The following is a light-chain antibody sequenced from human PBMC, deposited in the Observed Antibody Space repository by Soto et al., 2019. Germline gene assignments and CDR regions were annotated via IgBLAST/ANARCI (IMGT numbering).Light chain of an antibody. CDR1: SSNIGSNT. CDR2: SNN. Sequence: QSVLTQPPSASGTPGQRVTISCSGSSSNIGSNTVNWYQQLPGTAPKLLIYSNNQRPSGVPDRFSGSKSGTSASLAISGLQSKDEADYYCASWDDSLNGVVFGGGTKPTVL. V-gene: IGLV1-44*01. CDR3: ASWDDSLNGVV. J-gene: IGLJ2*01.